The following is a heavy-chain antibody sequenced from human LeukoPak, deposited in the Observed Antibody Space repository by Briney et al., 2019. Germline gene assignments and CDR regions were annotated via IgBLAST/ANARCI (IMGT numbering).Heavy chain of an antibody. D-gene: IGHD2-2*02. CDR1: GGSISSSSYY. Sequence: SETLSLTCTVSGGSISSSSYYWGWIRQPPGKGLEWIGSIYYSGGTYYNPSLKSRVTISVDTSKNQFSLKLSSVTAADTAVYYCASFLGYCSSTSCYSFDYWGQGTLVTVSS. J-gene: IGHJ4*02. CDR3: ASFLGYCSSTSCYSFDY. V-gene: IGHV4-39*01. CDR2: IYYSGGT.